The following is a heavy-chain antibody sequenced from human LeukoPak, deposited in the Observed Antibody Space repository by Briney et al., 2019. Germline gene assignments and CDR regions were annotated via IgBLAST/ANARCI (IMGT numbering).Heavy chain of an antibody. CDR3: ARGLASIYCSSTSCPHAGFDP. D-gene: IGHD2-2*01. CDR2: IYYSGST. Sequence: PSETLSLTCTVSGGSISSYSWTWIRQPPGKGLEWIGSIYYSGSTNYNPSLKSRVTISVDTSKNQFSLKLSSVTAADTAVYYCARGLASIYCSSTSCPHAGFDPWGQGTLVTVSS. CDR1: GGSISSYS. V-gene: IGHV4-59*01. J-gene: IGHJ5*02.